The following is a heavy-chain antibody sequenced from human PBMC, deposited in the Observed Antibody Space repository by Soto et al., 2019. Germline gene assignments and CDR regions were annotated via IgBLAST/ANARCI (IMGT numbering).Heavy chain of an antibody. J-gene: IGHJ5*02. CDR2: ISSNSAYI. V-gene: IGHV3-21*01. CDR1: GFTFRSFT. Sequence: PGGSLRLSCAASGFTFRSFTMNWVRQAPGKGLEWVSTISSNSAYIYYTDALRGRFTISRDNAKNSLHLQMNSLRAEDTAVYYCTRDASRESSARGWFDPWGPGTVVTVS. CDR3: TRDASRESSARGWFDP. D-gene: IGHD6-25*01.